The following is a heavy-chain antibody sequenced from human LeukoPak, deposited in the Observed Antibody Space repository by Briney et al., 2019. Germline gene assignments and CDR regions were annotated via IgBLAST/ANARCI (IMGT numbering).Heavy chain of an antibody. D-gene: IGHD3-3*01. Sequence: GSLRLSCAASGFTFSNYGMHWVRQAPGKGLEWVAVISYDGSNEYYPDSVKGRFTISRDNSKNTLYLQMNSLRAEDTAVYYCAKDRNYDFTVDAFDIWGQGTMVTVSS. CDR3: AKDRNYDFTVDAFDI. CDR2: ISYDGSNE. J-gene: IGHJ3*02. V-gene: IGHV3-30*18. CDR1: GFTFSNYG.